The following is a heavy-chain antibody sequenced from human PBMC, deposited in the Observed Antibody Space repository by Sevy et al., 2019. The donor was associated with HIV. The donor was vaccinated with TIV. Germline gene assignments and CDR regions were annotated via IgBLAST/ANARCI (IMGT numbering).Heavy chain of an antibody. V-gene: IGHV3-48*02. CDR2: ISSSSSTI. CDR1: GFTFSSYS. J-gene: IGHJ4*02. D-gene: IGHD3-10*01. Sequence: GGSLRLSCAASGFTFSSYSMNWVRQAPGKGLEWVSYISSSSSTIYYADSVKGRFTISRDNAKNLLYLQMNSLRDEDTAVYYCAREVSDYFDYWGQGTLVTVSS. CDR3: AREVSDYFDY.